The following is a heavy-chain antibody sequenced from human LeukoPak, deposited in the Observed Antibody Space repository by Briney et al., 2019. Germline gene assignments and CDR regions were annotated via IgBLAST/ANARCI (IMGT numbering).Heavy chain of an antibody. CDR2: INHSGST. V-gene: IGHV4-34*01. D-gene: IGHD1-26*01. CDR3: ARDPLKTYSGTYYRFDY. CDR1: GGSFSGYY. J-gene: IGHJ4*02. Sequence: PSETLSLTCAVYGGSFSGYYWSWIRQPPGKGLEWIGEINHSGSTNYNPSLKSRVTISVDTSKNQFSLKLSSVTAADTAVYYCARDPLKTYSGTYYRFDYWGQGTLVTVSS.